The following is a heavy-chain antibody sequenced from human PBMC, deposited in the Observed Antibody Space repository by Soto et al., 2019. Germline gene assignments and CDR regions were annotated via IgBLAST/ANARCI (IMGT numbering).Heavy chain of an antibody. V-gene: IGHV1-69*01. CDR3: VKVRYSSPMGYYYGMDV. CDR2: IIPIFGTA. D-gene: IGHD6-19*01. J-gene: IGHJ6*02. Sequence: QAQLEQSGGEVKKPGSSVKVSCKASRVAFSKFIVTWVRQAPGLGLEWVAGIIPIFGTANYAQKFQGRVTITADESTSTSYLEVNNLRSEDTAVYYCVKVRYSSPMGYYYGMDVWGQGTTVTVSS. CDR1: RVAFSKFI.